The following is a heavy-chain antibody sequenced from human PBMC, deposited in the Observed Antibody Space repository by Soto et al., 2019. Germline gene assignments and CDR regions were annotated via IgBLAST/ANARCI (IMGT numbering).Heavy chain of an antibody. CDR1: GFLLSTSRVS. J-gene: IGHJ6*02. Sequence: QITLKESGPTLVKPTRTLTLTCTFSGFLLSTSRVSVAWIRQPPGKALEWLALIYWDDDKRYRPSLESRLTITKDTSKNQVVLTMTNMDSVDTATYYCAYLPCSGGSCYWFSFSGMDVWAQGTTVTVSS. D-gene: IGHD2-15*01. V-gene: IGHV2-5*02. CDR3: AYLPCSGGSCYWFSFSGMDV. CDR2: IYWDDDK.